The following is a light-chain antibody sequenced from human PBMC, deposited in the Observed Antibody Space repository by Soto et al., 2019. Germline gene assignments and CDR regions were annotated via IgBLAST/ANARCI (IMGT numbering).Light chain of an antibody. CDR1: KLGDKY. J-gene: IGLJ2*01. CDR2: QDS. Sequence: SYELTQPPSVSVSPGQTASITSSGDKLGDKYACWYQQKPGQSPVLVIYQDSKRPSGIPERFSGSNSGNTATLTISGTQAMDEADYYCQAWDSSTAWYVVFGGGTMLTVL. CDR3: QAWDSSTAWYVV. V-gene: IGLV3-1*01.